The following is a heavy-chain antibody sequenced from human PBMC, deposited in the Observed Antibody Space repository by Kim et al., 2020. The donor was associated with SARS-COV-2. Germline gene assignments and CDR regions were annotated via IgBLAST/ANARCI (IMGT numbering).Heavy chain of an antibody. J-gene: IGHJ4*02. CDR2: IKSNVVGGTT. D-gene: IGHD3-9*01. CDR3: TTGNFYDISGYFDS. V-gene: IGHV3-15*01. Sequence: GGSLRLSCAASGFTFSNAYMSWVRQAPGKGLEWVARIKSNVVGGTTDYAAPVKDRFTISRDDSKNTLYLQMNGLKIEDTALYYCTTGNFYDISGYFDSWGQGTLVTVSS. CDR1: GFTFSNAY.